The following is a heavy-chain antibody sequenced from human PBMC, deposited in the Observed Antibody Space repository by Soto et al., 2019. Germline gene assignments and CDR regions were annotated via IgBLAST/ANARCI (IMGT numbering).Heavy chain of an antibody. CDR3: ARLNGSPDY. CDR2: INPYNGNT. J-gene: IGHJ4*02. CDR1: GYTFTNYG. V-gene: IGHV1-18*01. D-gene: IGHD2-15*01. Sequence: QVQLVQSGAEVKKPGASVKVSCKASGYTFTNYGISWVRQAPGQGLEWMGWINPYNGNTNYAQKLQGRVTMTTDTSTSTAYIELRSLRSDDTAVYFCARLNGSPDYWGQGTLVTVSS.